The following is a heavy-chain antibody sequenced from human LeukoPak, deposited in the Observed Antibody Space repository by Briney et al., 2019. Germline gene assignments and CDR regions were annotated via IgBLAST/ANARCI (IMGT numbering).Heavy chain of an antibody. D-gene: IGHD2-8*01. J-gene: IGHJ4*02. V-gene: IGHV3-23*01. CDR1: GFTFSSYT. Sequence: GRSLRLSCAASGFTFSSYTMSWVRQAPGKGLEGVSIMRGNGDNKYHADSLKGRFTISRDNSNNSLYLHMNSLRAQHTAVYYCAKDLTLYYDYWGQGTLVTVSS. CDR3: AKDLTLYYDY. CDR2: MRGNGDNK.